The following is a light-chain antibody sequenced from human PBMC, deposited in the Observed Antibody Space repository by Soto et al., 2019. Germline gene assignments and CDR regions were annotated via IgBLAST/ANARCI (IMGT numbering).Light chain of an antibody. J-gene: IGLJ2*01. CDR3: SPYTSSSTYVG. Sequence: QSALTQPASVSGSPGQSITISCTGTSSDVGGYNYVSWYQQHPGKAPKLMIYDVSNRPSGVSNRFSGSKSGNTASLTISGLQSEDEADYYCSPYTSSSTYVGFGGGTKLTVL. CDR1: SSDVGGYNY. CDR2: DVS. V-gene: IGLV2-14*01.